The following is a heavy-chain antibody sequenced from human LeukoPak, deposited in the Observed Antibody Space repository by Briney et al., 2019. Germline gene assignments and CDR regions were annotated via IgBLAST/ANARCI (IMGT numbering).Heavy chain of an antibody. Sequence: PGGSLRLSCAASGFTFSSYAMSWVRQAPWKRLEWVSAISGSGGSTYYADSVKGRFTISRDNSKNTLYLQMNSMRAEDTAVHYCAKGRYGSGKRPNFDYWGQGTLVTVSS. CDR2: ISGSGGST. J-gene: IGHJ4*02. CDR1: GFTFSSYA. V-gene: IGHV3-23*01. CDR3: AKGRYGSGKRPNFDY. D-gene: IGHD3-10*01.